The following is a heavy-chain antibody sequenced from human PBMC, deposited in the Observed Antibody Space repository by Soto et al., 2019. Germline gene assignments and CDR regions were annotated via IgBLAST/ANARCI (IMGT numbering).Heavy chain of an antibody. Sequence: QGQLVESGGGVVQPGRSLRLSCVASGFDFKTYGMHWVRQAPGKGLEWVAVIGFDGTNIRYSDSVRGRFSISRDNSENTVSLQMNSPRVEDTALYYCVRTACVINNCSYRGVRWGQGTLVTV. CDR2: IGFDGTNI. J-gene: IGHJ4*02. V-gene: IGHV3-33*01. CDR1: GFDFKTYG. D-gene: IGHD1-20*01. CDR3: VRTACVINNCSYRGVR.